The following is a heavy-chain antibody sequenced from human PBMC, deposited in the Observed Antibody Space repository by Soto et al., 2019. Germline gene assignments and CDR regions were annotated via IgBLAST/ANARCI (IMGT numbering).Heavy chain of an antibody. Sequence: PGGSLRLSCGASGFTFSTYGMHWVRQAPGKGLEWVAVIWYYGSNENYSDSVKGRFTISRDNSKNTLFLQMNSLRAEDTAVYYSARDADTSGHLSYYDYWGQGTLVTVSS. CDR3: ARDADTSGHLSYYDY. CDR2: IWYYGSNE. J-gene: IGHJ4*02. D-gene: IGHD3-22*01. V-gene: IGHV3-33*01. CDR1: GFTFSTYG.